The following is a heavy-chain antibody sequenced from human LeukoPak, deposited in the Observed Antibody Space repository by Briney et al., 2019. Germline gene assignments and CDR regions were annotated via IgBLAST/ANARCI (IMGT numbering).Heavy chain of an antibody. D-gene: IGHD3-3*01. V-gene: IGHV5-51*01. CDR2: IYPGDSET. CDR3: ARQGWAYYDFWSGSFDY. Sequence: GESLKISCKGSGYSFTSYWIGWVRQMPGKGLEWMGIIYPGDSETRYSPSFQGQVTISADKSISTAYLQWSSLKASDTAMYYCARQGWAYYDFWSGSFDYWGQGTLVTVSS. J-gene: IGHJ4*02. CDR1: GYSFTSYW.